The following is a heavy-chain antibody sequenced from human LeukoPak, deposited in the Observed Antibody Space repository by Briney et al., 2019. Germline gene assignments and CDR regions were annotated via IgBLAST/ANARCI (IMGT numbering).Heavy chain of an antibody. D-gene: IGHD4/OR15-4a*01. Sequence: PGGSLRLSCAASGFTFSIYAMGWVRQAPGKGLEWVSGISDSGVGTYYADSVKGRFTISRDNSKNTLHLQMNSLRAEDTAVYYCARDDGASDYWGQGTLVTVSS. CDR2: ISDSGVGT. J-gene: IGHJ4*02. V-gene: IGHV3-23*01. CDR3: ARDDGASDY. CDR1: GFTFSIYA.